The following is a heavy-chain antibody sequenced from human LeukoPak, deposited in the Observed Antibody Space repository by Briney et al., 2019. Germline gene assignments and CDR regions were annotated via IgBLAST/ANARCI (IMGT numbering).Heavy chain of an antibody. CDR1: GYGFPSYW. CDR3: ARALHDYSQYLFDP. D-gene: IGHD4-11*01. J-gene: IGHJ5*02. Sequence: NHGESLKIPCKGSGYGFPSYWIGWVRQMPGKGLELMGIIYPGDSDIRYSPSFQGQVTISADKSISTAYLQWSSLKASDTAMYYSARALHDYSQYLFDPWGQRTLVTVSS. CDR2: IYPGDSDI. V-gene: IGHV5-51*01.